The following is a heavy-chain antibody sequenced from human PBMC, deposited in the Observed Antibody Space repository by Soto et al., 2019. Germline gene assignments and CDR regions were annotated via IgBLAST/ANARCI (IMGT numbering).Heavy chain of an antibody. CDR3: ARGSGIVALPGELEDVKYDY. CDR2: INESGST. CDR1: GQSFSGHS. D-gene: IGHD1-1*01. J-gene: IGHJ4*02. Sequence: QVQLQQWGAGLVKPSETLSLSCAVYGQSFSGHSWAWIRQPPGKGLEWIGEINESGSTYYNPSLKKRVPITTGTSKNQFALKLSSVGAADTAAYFCARGSGIVALPGELEDVKYDYWGQGTLVNVSS. V-gene: IGHV4-34*01.